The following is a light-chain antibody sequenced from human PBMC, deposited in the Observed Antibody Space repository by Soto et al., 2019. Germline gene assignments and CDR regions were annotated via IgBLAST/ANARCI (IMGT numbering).Light chain of an antibody. J-gene: IGLJ2*01. CDR2: QDS. V-gene: IGLV3-1*01. CDR1: KLGDKY. Sequence: SYELTQAPSVSVSPGQTASITCSGDKLGDKYGCWYQQKPGQSPVLVIYQDSKRPSGIPERFSGSNSGNTATLTISGTQAMDEADYYCQVWDSSTANVVFGGGTKLTVL. CDR3: QVWDSSTANVV.